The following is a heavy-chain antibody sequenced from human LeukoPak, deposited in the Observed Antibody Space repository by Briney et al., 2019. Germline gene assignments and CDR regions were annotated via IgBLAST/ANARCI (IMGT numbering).Heavy chain of an antibody. Sequence: AAVKVSCKASGGTFSSSAISWVGQAPGQGREGMGGIIPIFGTANYAQKFQDRVTITADESTSTAYMELSSLRSEDTAVYFCARTVSTSYYYMDVWGKGTTVTVSS. CDR2: IIPIFGTA. CDR1: GGTFSSSA. V-gene: IGHV1-69*13. D-gene: IGHD2-2*01. J-gene: IGHJ6*03. CDR3: ARTVSTSYYYMDV.